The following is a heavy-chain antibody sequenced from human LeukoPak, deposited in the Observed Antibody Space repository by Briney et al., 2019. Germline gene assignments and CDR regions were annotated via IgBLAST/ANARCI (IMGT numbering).Heavy chain of an antibody. Sequence: GGSLRLSCAASGFTFSSYAMHWVRQAPGKGLEYVSAISSNGGSTYYANSVKGRFTISRDNSKNTLYLQMGSLRAEDMAVYYCARVSPGYSSGWYFDYWGQGTLVTVSS. V-gene: IGHV3-64*01. CDR3: ARVSPGYSSGWYFDY. D-gene: IGHD6-19*01. CDR1: GFTFSSYA. CDR2: ISSNGGST. J-gene: IGHJ4*02.